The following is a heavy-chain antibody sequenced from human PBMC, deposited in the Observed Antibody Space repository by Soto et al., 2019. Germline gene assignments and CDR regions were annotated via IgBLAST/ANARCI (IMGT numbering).Heavy chain of an antibody. J-gene: IGHJ4*02. CDR1: GFTFSSYS. CDR3: ARDLEYCSGGSCPTYFDY. D-gene: IGHD2-15*01. Sequence: GGSLRLSCAASGFTFSSYSMNWVRQAPGKGLEWVSSISSSSSYIYYADSVKGRFTISRDNAKNSLYLQMNSLRAEDTAVYYCARDLEYCSGGSCPTYFDYWGQGTLVTVSS. CDR2: ISSSSSYI. V-gene: IGHV3-21*01.